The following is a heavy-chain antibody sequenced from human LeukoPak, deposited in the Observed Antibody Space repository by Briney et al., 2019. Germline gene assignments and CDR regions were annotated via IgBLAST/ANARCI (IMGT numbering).Heavy chain of an antibody. D-gene: IGHD6-13*01. CDR1: GFTFSSYA. V-gene: IGHV3-7*01. Sequence: GGSLRLSCAASGFTFSSYAMSWVRQAPGRGLEWVANIKQDGSEKYYVDSVKGRFTISRDNAKNSLYLQMHSLRAEDTAVYYCAREISSWYRTEGRFDPWGQGTLVTVSS. J-gene: IGHJ5*02. CDR2: IKQDGSEK. CDR3: AREISSWYRTEGRFDP.